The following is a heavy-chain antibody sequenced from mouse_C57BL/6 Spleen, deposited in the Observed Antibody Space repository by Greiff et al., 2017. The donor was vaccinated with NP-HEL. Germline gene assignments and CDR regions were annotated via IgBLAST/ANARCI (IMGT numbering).Heavy chain of an antibody. CDR2: IHPNSGST. CDR3: ASGGNYVRGAMDY. Sequence: QVQLQQPGAELVKPGASVKLSCKASGYTFTSYWMHWVKQRPGQGLEWIGMIHPNSGSTNYNEKFKDKATLTVDKSSSTAYMQLSSLTSEDSAVYYCASGGNYVRGAMDYWGQGTSVTVSS. V-gene: IGHV1-64*01. D-gene: IGHD1-1*02. J-gene: IGHJ4*01. CDR1: GYTFTSYW.